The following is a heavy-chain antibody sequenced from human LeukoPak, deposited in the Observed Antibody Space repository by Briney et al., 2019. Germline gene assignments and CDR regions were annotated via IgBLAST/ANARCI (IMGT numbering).Heavy chain of an antibody. CDR1: GFTFSNAW. J-gene: IGHJ4*02. CDR3: TTEGLSSSWSVVFDY. V-gene: IGHV3-15*01. D-gene: IGHD6-13*01. Sequence: GGSLRLSCAASGFTFSNAWMSWVRQAPGKGLEWVGRIKSKTDGGTTDYAAPVKGRFTISRDDSKNTLYLQMNSLKTEDTAVYYCTTEGLSSSWSVVFDYWGQGTLVTVSS. CDR2: IKSKTDGGTT.